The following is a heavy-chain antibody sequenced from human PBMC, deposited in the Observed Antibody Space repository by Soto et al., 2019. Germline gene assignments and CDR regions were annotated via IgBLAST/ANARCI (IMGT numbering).Heavy chain of an antibody. CDR3: AKDFSPPSTVTSAFDI. CDR2: ISGSGGST. CDR1: GFTFSSYA. D-gene: IGHD4-17*01. V-gene: IGHV3-23*01. J-gene: IGHJ3*02. Sequence: GGSLRLSCAASGFTFSSYAMSWVRQAPGKGLEWVSAISGSGGSTYYADSVKGRFTISRDNSKNTLYLQMNSLRAEDTAVYYCAKDFSPPSTVTSAFDIWGQGTMVTVSS.